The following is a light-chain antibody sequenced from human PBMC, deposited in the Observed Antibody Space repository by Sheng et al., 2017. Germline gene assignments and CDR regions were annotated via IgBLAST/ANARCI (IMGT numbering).Light chain of an antibody. CDR1: QSVLHNSKNEHS. Sequence: DIVMTQSPDSLAVSLGERATINCKSSQSVLHNSKNEHSLAWYQQRPGQPPRVLIYWTSTRESGVPDRFSGSGSGTDFTLTISSLQAEDVAVYYCQQYYTIPYTFGQGTKLEIK. CDR3: QQYYTIPYT. V-gene: IGKV4-1*01. J-gene: IGKJ2*01. CDR2: WTS.